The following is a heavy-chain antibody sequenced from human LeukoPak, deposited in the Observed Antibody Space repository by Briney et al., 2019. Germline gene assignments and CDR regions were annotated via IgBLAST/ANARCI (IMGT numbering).Heavy chain of an antibody. V-gene: IGHV3-23*01. D-gene: IGHD3-22*01. Sequence: GGSLRLSCAASGFTFTNYAMIWVRQAPGKGLEWVSAISVSGGSTFYAGSVKGRFTISRDTSKNTLYLQMNSLRAEDTAVYYCAKGYDGSVILDYWGQGTLVTVSS. CDR2: ISVSGGST. J-gene: IGHJ4*02. CDR1: GFTFTNYA. CDR3: AKGYDGSVILDY.